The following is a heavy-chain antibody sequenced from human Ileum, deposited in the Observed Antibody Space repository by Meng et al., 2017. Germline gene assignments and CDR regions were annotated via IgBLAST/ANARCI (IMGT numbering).Heavy chain of an antibody. CDR3: ARENMYFGSGQNDAFDI. J-gene: IGHJ3*02. D-gene: IGHD3-10*01. Sequence: GGSLRLSCQVSGFNVNTYYMDWVRQAPGKGLEWVSVLYTSDITYYTDSVKGRFTISRDISKNTLYLQMNNLRAEDTAVYYCARENMYFGSGQNDAFDIWGPGTVVTVSS. V-gene: IGHV3-53*01. CDR2: LYTSDIT. CDR1: GFNVNTYY.